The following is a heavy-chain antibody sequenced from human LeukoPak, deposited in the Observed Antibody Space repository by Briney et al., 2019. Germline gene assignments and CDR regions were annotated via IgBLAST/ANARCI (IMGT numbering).Heavy chain of an antibody. Sequence: GALRLSCAASGFTFSSYGMSWVRQAPGKGLELVSAISGSGGSTYYADSVKGRFTISRDNSKNTLYLQMNSLRAEDTAVYYCAKDGLESSGWYSNYYYYYMDVWGKGTTVTISS. CDR2: ISGSGGST. CDR3: AKDGLESSGWYSNYYYYYMDV. J-gene: IGHJ6*03. V-gene: IGHV3-23*01. CDR1: GFTFSSYG. D-gene: IGHD6-19*01.